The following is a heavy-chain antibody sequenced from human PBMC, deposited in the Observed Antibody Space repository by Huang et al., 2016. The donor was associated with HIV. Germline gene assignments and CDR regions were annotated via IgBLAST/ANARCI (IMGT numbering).Heavy chain of an antibody. CDR3: ARGRVGQQRRIESWYFDH. Sequence: QVQLQQWGAGLLKPSETLSLRCAVYGGSFSDSNWTWIRQPPGKGLEGIGEINHSGRTNYSPSLKSRVTISVDTSKNQFSLKLSSVTAADTAVYYCARGRVGQQRRIESWYFDHWGRGTLVTVSS. CDR2: INHSGRT. V-gene: IGHV4-34*01. J-gene: IGHJ2*01. CDR1: GGSFSDSN. D-gene: IGHD6-13*01.